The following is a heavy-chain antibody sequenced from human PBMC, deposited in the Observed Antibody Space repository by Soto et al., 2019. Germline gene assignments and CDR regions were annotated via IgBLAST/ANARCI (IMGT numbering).Heavy chain of an antibody. V-gene: IGHV4-39*01. CDR2: LSYSGNT. D-gene: IGHD4-17*01. CDR3: AGSQGLRWPDYYFDL. Sequence: QRQLQESGPGLVRPSETLSLTCTVSGGSVSTNTYDWGWIRQPPGKGLEWIGSLSYSGNTYYKPSLKSRVTISVDKSKTQCSLNLHSVTAVDTALYYCAGSQGLRWPDYYFDLWGRGTLVTVSS. CDR1: GGSVSTNTYD. J-gene: IGHJ2*01.